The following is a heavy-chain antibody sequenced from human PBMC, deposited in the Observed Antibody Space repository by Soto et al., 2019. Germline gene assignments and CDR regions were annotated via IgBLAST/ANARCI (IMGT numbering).Heavy chain of an antibody. CDR3: ARQVPSGIVVVPAAMRYNWFDP. D-gene: IGHD2-2*01. Sequence: SETLSLTCTVSGGSISSSSYYWGWIRQPPGKGLEWIGSIYYSGSTYYNPSLKSRVTISVDTSKNQFSLKLSSVTAADTAVYYCARQVPSGIVVVPAAMRYNWFDPWGQGTLVTVSS. CDR1: GGSISSSSYY. CDR2: IYYSGST. V-gene: IGHV4-39*01. J-gene: IGHJ5*02.